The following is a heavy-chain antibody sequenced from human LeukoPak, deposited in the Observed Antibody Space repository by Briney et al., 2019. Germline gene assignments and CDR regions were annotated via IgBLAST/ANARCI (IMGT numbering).Heavy chain of an antibody. J-gene: IGHJ6*02. Sequence: PGSSLRLSCAASGFILSNHWMTWVRQAPGKGPEWVANMNKDGSEKYYVDSVKGRFTISRDTAKNSLYLQMNNLRVEDTALYHCARNNGMDVGGQGTTVIVSS. CDR2: MNKDGSEK. V-gene: IGHV3-7*03. CDR1: GFILSNHW. CDR3: ARNNGMDV.